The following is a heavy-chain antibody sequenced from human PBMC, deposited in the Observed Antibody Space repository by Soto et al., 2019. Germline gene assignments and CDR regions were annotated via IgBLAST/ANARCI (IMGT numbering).Heavy chain of an antibody. CDR1: GFSLSTTGVG. J-gene: IGHJ6*02. CDR3: AHWGPDSFGMDV. Sequence: QITLKESGPPLVKPTQTLTLTCTFSGFSLSTTGVGVGWIRQPPGKALEWLVLLYWDDDDRYSPSLKSRLSITKDTSKNQVVLRMTNMDPVDTATYYCAHWGPDSFGMDVWGQGTTVTVSS. CDR2: LYWDDDD. D-gene: IGHD7-27*01. V-gene: IGHV2-5*02.